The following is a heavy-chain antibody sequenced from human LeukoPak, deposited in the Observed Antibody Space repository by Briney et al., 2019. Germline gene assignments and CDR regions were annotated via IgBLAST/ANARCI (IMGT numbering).Heavy chain of an antibody. J-gene: IGHJ4*02. CDR2: ISGSGGTT. CDR1: GFIFSRYG. Sequence: GGSLRLSCAASGFIFSRYGMSWVRQAPGKGLEWVSAISGSGGTTYYADSVKGRFTISRDNSKNTLYLQINSLRAEDTAVYYCAKDRRLAAFDYGGQGTLVTVSS. CDR3: AKDRRLAAFDY. V-gene: IGHV3-23*01. D-gene: IGHD6-25*01.